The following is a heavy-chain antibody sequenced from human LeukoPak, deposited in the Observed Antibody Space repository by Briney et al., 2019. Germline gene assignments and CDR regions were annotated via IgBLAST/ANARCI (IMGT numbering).Heavy chain of an antibody. J-gene: IGHJ4*02. CDR2: ISSSGSYI. D-gene: IGHD3-22*01. CDR3: ARGVDYYENSGTIDY. Sequence: GGSLRLSCVASEFTFSSYSMNWVRQAPGKGLEWVSSISSSGSYIYYADSVKGRFTISRDNAKNSLYLQMNSLRAEDTAVYYCARGVDYYENSGTIDYWGQGTLVTVSS. V-gene: IGHV3-21*01. CDR1: EFTFSSYS.